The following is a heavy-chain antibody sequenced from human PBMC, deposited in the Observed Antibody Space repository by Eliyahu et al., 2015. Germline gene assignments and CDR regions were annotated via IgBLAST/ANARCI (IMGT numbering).Heavy chain of an antibody. CDR3: AAIRGYCSGGSCYSDDY. CDR1: GYTFXGXY. D-gene: IGHD2-15*01. J-gene: IGHJ4*02. CDR2: XNPNXGGT. V-gene: IGHV1-2*02. Sequence: QVQLVQSGAEVKKPGXSVKXSCKASGYTFXGXYMHWVRQAPGQGLEWMGWXNPNXGGTNYAQKFQGRVTMTRDTSISTAYMELSRLRSDDTAVYYCAAIRGYCSGGSCYSDDYWGQGTLVTVSS.